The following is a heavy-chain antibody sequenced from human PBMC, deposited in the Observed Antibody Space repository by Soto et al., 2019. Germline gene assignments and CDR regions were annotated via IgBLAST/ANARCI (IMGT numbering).Heavy chain of an antibody. CDR3: ARLGTKPPRLPHLLRWYLYYYGMDV. D-gene: IGHD4-17*01. CDR1: GYSFTSYW. Sequence: PGESLKISCKGSGYSFTSYWIGWVRQMPGKGLEWMGIIFPGNSDTRYSPSFQGQVTISADKSISTAYLQWSSLKASDTAMYYCARLGTKPPRLPHLLRWYLYYYGMDVWGQGTTVTVSS. J-gene: IGHJ6*02. V-gene: IGHV5-51*01. CDR2: IFPGNSDT.